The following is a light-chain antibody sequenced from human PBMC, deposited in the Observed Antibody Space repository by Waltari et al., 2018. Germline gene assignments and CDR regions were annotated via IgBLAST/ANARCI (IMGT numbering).Light chain of an antibody. J-gene: IGLJ2*01. CDR2: DVS. CDR1: SSDVGAYSP. Sequence: ALTQPASVSGSPGPSITISCTGTSSDVGAYSPVSWYQQRPGKAPKLMIYDVSSRPSGVSNRFSGSKSGNTASLTISGLQPEDEADYYCNSYTATNILVFGGGTKVTVL. V-gene: IGLV2-14*03. CDR3: NSYTATNILV.